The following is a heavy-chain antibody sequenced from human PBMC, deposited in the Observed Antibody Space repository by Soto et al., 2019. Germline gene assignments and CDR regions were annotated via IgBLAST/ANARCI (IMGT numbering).Heavy chain of an antibody. V-gene: IGHV3-48*03. CDR1: GFTFSSYE. CDR2: ISSSGSTI. D-gene: IGHD6-6*01. CDR3: AREKTARLYYYYGMDV. Sequence: GGSLRLSCAASGFTFSSYEMNWVRQAPGKGLEWVSYISSSGSTIYYADSVKGRFTISRGNAKNSLYLQMNSLRAEDTAVYYCAREKTARLYYYYGMDVWGQGTTVTVSS. J-gene: IGHJ6*02.